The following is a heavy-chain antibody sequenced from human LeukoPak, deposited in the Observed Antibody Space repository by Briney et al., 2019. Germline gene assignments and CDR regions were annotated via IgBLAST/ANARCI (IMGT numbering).Heavy chain of an antibody. J-gene: IGHJ5*02. V-gene: IGHV3-7*01. CDR3: AKDRGFYDILTATLLLDP. D-gene: IGHD3-9*01. Sequence: GGSLRLSCAASGFTFRDYWMTWARQAPGKGLEWVASLKHDGSEKYYVDSVKGRFTISRDNAKNSLYLQMISLRAEDTAVYYCAKDRGFYDILTATLLLDPWGQGTLVTVSS. CDR2: LKHDGSEK. CDR1: GFTFRDYW.